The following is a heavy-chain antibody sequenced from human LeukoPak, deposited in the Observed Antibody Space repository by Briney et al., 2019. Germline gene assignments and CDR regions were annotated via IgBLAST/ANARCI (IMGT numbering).Heavy chain of an antibody. Sequence: GGSLRLSCAASGFTFSSYSMNWVRQAPGKGLEWVSSISSSSSYIYYADSVKGRFTISRDNAKNSLYLQMNSLRAEDTAVYYCARGSNYHDAFDIWGQGTMVTVSS. D-gene: IGHD4-11*01. CDR2: ISSSSSYI. CDR3: ARGSNYHDAFDI. V-gene: IGHV3-21*01. J-gene: IGHJ3*02. CDR1: GFTFSSYS.